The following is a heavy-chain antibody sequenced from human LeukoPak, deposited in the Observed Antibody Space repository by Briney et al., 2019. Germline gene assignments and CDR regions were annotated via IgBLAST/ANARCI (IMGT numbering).Heavy chain of an antibody. Sequence: SETLSLTCAVYGGSFSGYYWSWIRQPPGKGLEWIGEINHSGSTNYNPSLKSRVTISVDTSKNQFSLKLSSVTAADTAVYYCARVSYYDILTGWRTYYYYYYMDVWGKGTTVTVSS. CDR1: GGSFSGYY. J-gene: IGHJ6*03. V-gene: IGHV4-34*01. D-gene: IGHD3-9*01. CDR2: INHSGST. CDR3: ARVSYYDILTGWRTYYYYYYMDV.